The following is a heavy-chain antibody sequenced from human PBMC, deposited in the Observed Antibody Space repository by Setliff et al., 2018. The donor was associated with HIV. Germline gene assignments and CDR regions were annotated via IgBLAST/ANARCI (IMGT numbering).Heavy chain of an antibody. Sequence: SETLSLTCAVYGGSFSGHYWSWIRRPPGKGLEWIGETDHIGGKTNHNPSLKSRVTISVDTSKNQFSLKLTSVTAADTAVYFCATSSSSLHNWFDSWGRGTPVTVSS. D-gene: IGHD3-22*01. J-gene: IGHJ5*01. V-gene: IGHV4-34*01. CDR3: ATSSSSLHNWFDS. CDR2: TDHIGGKT. CDR1: GGSFSGHY.